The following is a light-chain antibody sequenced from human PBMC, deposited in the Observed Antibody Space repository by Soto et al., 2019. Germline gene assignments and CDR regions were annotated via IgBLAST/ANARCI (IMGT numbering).Light chain of an antibody. CDR3: QQYHTFPT. V-gene: IGKV1-5*03. Sequence: DIQMTQSPPTLSASVGDRVTITCRASQPISSWLAWYHQKPGKAPKLLIYKASILESGVPSRFSGSGSGADFTLTFSSLQPDDFATYYCQQYHTFPTFGQGTKVDIK. CDR2: KAS. J-gene: IGKJ1*01. CDR1: QPISSW.